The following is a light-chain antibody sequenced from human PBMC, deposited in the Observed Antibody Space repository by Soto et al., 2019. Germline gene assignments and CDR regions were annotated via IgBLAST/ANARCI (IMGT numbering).Light chain of an antibody. CDR2: GAS. V-gene: IGKV3-15*01. Sequence: EIVMTQSPATLSVSPGERATLSCRASQSVSSNLAWYQQKPGQAPRLLIYGASTRATGIPARFSGSGSGTEFILTIRSLQSEDFAVYYCQQYNNWPPFTFGPGTKVDIK. CDR3: QQYNNWPPFT. CDR1: QSVSSN. J-gene: IGKJ3*01.